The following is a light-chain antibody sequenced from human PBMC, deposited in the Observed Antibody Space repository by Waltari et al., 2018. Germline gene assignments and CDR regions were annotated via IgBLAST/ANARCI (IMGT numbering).Light chain of an antibody. V-gene: IGKV3-20*01. CDR3: QQYDSSPMWT. CDR1: QSVSSRY. CDR2: GAS. Sequence: EVVLTQSPGTLSLSPGERATLSCRASQSVSSRYLAWYQQKPGQAPRRRVYGASSRATGIPDRFSGSGSGTDFTLTISRLEPEDFAVYYCQQYDSSPMWTFGQGTKVEIK. J-gene: IGKJ1*01.